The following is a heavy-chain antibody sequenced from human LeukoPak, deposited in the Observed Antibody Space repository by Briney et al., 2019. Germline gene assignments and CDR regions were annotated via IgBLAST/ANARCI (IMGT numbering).Heavy chain of an antibody. CDR1: GFTFGDYA. Sequence: GRSLRLSCAASGFTFGDYAMHWVRQAPGKGLEWVSGINWKSNNIGYADSVKGRFTISRDNAKNSLYLQMNSLRTEDTALYYCARDRAGYFYVMDVWGQGTSVTVSS. V-gene: IGHV3-9*01. D-gene: IGHD6-13*01. CDR2: INWKSNNI. CDR3: ARDRAGYFYVMDV. J-gene: IGHJ6*02.